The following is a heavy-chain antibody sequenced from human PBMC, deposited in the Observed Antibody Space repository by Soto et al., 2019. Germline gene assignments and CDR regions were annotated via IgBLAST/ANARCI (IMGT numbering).Heavy chain of an antibody. CDR3: ARSIRGTRRFNGMEG. Sequence: SGPTLVNPTETLTLTCTFSGFSLTSPGMCVSWIRQPPGKTLEWLALIERDDDDKYYSTSLKTRLTISKDTRKNQVVLTMANMDHADTGTYYCARSIRGTRRFNGMEGWGQGTPVTVCS. V-gene: IGHV2-70*13. D-gene: IGHD1-20*01. J-gene: IGHJ6*01. CDR1: GFSLTSPGMC. CDR2: IERDDDDK.